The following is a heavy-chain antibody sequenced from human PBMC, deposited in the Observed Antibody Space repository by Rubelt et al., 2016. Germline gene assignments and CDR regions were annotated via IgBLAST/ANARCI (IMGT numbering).Heavy chain of an antibody. D-gene: IGHD6-13*01. CDR1: GGSMSSGPFY. V-gene: IGHV4-39*01. J-gene: IGHJ6*02. Sequence: QLQLQESGPRLVKPSETLSLTCTASGGSMSSGPFYWSCIRQSPEKGLEWIGSIFFTGRTYYNPVVGGRVTLFEDASKNQFSLRLTSMTAADAAVYFCAAGIAKAGERFGLDVWGQGIPVTVSS. CDR2: IFFTGRT. CDR3: AAGIAKAGERFGLDV.